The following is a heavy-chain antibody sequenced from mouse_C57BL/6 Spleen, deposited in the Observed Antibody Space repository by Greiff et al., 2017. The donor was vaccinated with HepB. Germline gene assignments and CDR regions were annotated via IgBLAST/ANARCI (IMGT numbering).Heavy chain of an antibody. CDR1: GYTFTSYW. CDR3: ARDSSGYPFAY. CDR2: IDPSDSET. Sequence: VQLQQSGAELVRPGSSVKLSCKASGYTFTSYWMHWVKQRPIQGLEWIGNIDPSDSETHYNQKFKDKATLTVDKSSSTAYMQLSSLTSEDSAVYYCARDSSGYPFAYWGQGTLVTVSA. V-gene: IGHV1-52*01. J-gene: IGHJ3*01. D-gene: IGHD3-2*02.